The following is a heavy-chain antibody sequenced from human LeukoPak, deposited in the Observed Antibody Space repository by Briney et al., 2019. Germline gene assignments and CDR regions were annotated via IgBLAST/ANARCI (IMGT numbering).Heavy chain of an antibody. V-gene: IGHV4-38-2*02. CDR1: GYSISSPYY. CDR2: IYHNGRT. D-gene: IGHD6-6*01. Sequence: SETLSLTCSVSGYSISSPYYWGWIRQAPGKGLEWIGNIYHNGRTYSNPSLKSRVTISVDTSKNQFSLRLTSVTAADTALYYCARDHNSDSSPDYWGQGTLVTVSS. J-gene: IGHJ4*02. CDR3: ARDHNSDSSPDY.